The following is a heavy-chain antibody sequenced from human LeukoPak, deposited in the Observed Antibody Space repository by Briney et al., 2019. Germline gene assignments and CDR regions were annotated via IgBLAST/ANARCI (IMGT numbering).Heavy chain of an antibody. Sequence: GASVKVSCKASGYTFTGYYMHWVRQAPGQGLEWMGRINPNSGGTNYAQKFQGRITMTRDTSISTAYVELSRLRSDDTAVYYCARYFINSRAFDSWGQGSLVAVSS. D-gene: IGHD3-9*01. J-gene: IGHJ4*02. V-gene: IGHV1-2*06. CDR3: ARYFINSRAFDS. CDR2: INPNSGGT. CDR1: GYTFTGYY.